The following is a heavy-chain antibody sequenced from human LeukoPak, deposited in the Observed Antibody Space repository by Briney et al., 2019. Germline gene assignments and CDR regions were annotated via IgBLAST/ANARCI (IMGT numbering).Heavy chain of an antibody. V-gene: IGHV3-7*01. CDR3: ATYTHWVAGDV. D-gene: IGHD3-16*01. J-gene: IGHJ6*02. CDR1: GFTFSDSW. CDR2: MNQDGSEK. Sequence: GGSLRLSCAASGFTFSDSWMSWVRQAPGKGLEWVANMNQDGSEKDYVDSVKGRFTISRDNARNSLYLEMGSLRAEDTAVYYCATYTHWVAGDVWGQGTTVTVSS.